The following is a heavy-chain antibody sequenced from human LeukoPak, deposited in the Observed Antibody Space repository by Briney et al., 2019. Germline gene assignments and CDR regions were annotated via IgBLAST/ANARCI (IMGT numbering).Heavy chain of an antibody. CDR1: GGSISRGGYS. J-gene: IGHJ5*02. V-gene: IGHV4-30-2*01. CDR2: TYHSGST. CDR3: ARAKYYYGTESYGLDWFDP. D-gene: IGHD3-10*01. Sequence: SQTLSLTCAVSGGSISRGGYSWIWIRQPPGTGLEWSGYTYHSGSTYYNTSLKSRVTISVDRSKNQFSLKLSSVTAADTAVYYCARAKYYYGTESYGLDWFDPWGQGTLVTVSS.